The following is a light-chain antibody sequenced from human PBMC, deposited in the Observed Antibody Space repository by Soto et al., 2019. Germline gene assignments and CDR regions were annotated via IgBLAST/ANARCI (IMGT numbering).Light chain of an antibody. Sequence: QSVLTPPASVSGSPGQSITISCTGTSSDVGGYNYVSWYQQHPGKAPKLMIYEVSYRPSGVSNRFSGSKSGNTASLTISGLQAEDEAGYYCSSLTSTNTLAFGGGTKVTVL. J-gene: IGLJ2*01. CDR3: SSLTSTNTLA. CDR2: EVS. V-gene: IGLV2-14*01. CDR1: SSDVGGYNY.